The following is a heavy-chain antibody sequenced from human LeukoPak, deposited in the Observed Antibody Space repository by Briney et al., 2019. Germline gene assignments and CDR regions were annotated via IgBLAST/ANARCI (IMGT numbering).Heavy chain of an antibody. CDR3: AREENRQGDY. V-gene: IGHV1-2*02. D-gene: IGHD1/OR15-1a*01. Sequence: ASVKVSCKASGYTFTGYYMHCVRQAPGQGVEWMGWINPDSGGTDYAQKFQGRITKTRDTSISTAYMQLSRLRSDDTAVYYCAREENRQGDYWGQGTLVTVSS. CDR2: INPDSGGT. J-gene: IGHJ4*02. CDR1: GYTFTGYY.